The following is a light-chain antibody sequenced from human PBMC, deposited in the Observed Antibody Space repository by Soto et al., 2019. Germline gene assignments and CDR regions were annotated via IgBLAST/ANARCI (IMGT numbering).Light chain of an antibody. CDR1: QSVSNNY. J-gene: IGKJ2*01. CDR3: QQYGSSPPYT. Sequence: EIVLTQSPGTLSLSPGERATLSCRASQSVSNNYLAWYQQKPGQAPRLLIYGASNRATGIPDRFSGSGSGTDFTLPISRLEPEDFAVYYCQQYGSSPPYTFGQGTKVDIK. V-gene: IGKV3-20*01. CDR2: GAS.